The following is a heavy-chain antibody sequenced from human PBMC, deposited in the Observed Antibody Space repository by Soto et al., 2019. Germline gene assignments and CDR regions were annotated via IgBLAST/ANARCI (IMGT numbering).Heavy chain of an antibody. D-gene: IGHD4-17*01. CDR2: IYPGDSDT. Sequence: PGESLKISCKGSGYTFTTFWIGWVRQLPGKGLEWMGIIYPGDSDTRYSPSFRGQVTISADKSITTVYLQWSSLKASDTAMYYCARLPHVYGDYAGAFDIWGQGTMVTVSS. CDR3: ARLPHVYGDYAGAFDI. J-gene: IGHJ3*02. CDR1: GYTFTTFW. V-gene: IGHV5-51*01.